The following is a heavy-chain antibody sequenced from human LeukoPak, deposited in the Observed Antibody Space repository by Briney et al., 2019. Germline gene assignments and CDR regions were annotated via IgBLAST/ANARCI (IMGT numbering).Heavy chain of an antibody. CDR3: ARTKYYYDSSGYYSYFDY. V-gene: IGHV6-1*01. CDR2: TYDRSKWYN. Sequence: SQTLSLTCAISGDSVSSNSAAWNWIRQSPSRGLEWLGRTYDRSKWYNDYAVSVKSRITINPDTSKNQFSLQLNSVTPEDTAVYYCARTKYYYDSSGYYSYFDYWGQGTLVTVSS. D-gene: IGHD3-22*01. J-gene: IGHJ4*02. CDR1: GDSVSSNSAA.